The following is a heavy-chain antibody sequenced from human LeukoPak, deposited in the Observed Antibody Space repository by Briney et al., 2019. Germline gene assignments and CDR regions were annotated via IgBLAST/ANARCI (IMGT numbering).Heavy chain of an antibody. CDR3: ARSDGSSWYEGAFGI. V-gene: IGHV4-59*08. D-gene: IGHD6-13*01. J-gene: IGHJ3*02. CDR1: GGSISSYY. CDR2: IYYSGST. Sequence: SETLSLTCTVSGGSISSYYWSWIRQPPGKGLEWIGYIYYSGSTNYNPSLKSRVTISVDTSKNQFSLKLSSVTAADTAVYYCARSDGSSWYEGAFGIWGQGTMVTVSS.